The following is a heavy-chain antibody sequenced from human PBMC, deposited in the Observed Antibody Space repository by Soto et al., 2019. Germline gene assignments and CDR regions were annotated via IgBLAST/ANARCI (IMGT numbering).Heavy chain of an antibody. Sequence: SETLSLTCTVSGGSVSSGSYYWSWIRQPPGKGLEWIGYIYYSGSTNYNPSLKSRVTISVDTSKNQFSLKLSSVTAADTAVYYCARAGAGPGDSNYPRTSIYYYGMDVWGQGTTVTVSS. J-gene: IGHJ6*02. D-gene: IGHD4-4*01. CDR1: GGSVSSGSYY. V-gene: IGHV4-61*01. CDR2: IYYSGST. CDR3: ARAGAGPGDSNYPRTSIYYYGMDV.